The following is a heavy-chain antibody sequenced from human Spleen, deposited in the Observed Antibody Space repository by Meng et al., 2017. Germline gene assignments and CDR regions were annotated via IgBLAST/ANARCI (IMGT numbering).Heavy chain of an antibody. Sequence: QVQRVQDGAEVKKPGASVKVSCKASGYTFPDYWLHWVRRAPGQGLEWMGRINPKSGDTHYAQRFQGRVTMTGDTSISTAYMELSGLRSDDTAMYYCARDEDISAAGKLFGDYWGQGTLVTVSS. CDR2: INPKSGDT. D-gene: IGHD6-13*01. V-gene: IGHV1-2*06. J-gene: IGHJ4*02. CDR1: GYTFPDYW. CDR3: ARDEDISAAGKLFGDY.